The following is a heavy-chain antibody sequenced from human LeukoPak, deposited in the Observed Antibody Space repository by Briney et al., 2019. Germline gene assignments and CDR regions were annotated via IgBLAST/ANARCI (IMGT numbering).Heavy chain of an antibody. CDR2: ISGNGGST. CDR3: ARDPGYAIYYFDY. V-gene: IGHV3-23*01. Sequence: SGGSLRLSCAASGFTFNTYAMNWVRQAPGKGLEWVSTISGNGGSTWYADSVKGRFSISRDNFKNTLCLQMNSLRDEDTAVYYCARDPGYAIYYFDYWGQGALVTVSS. CDR1: GFTFNTYA. J-gene: IGHJ4*02. D-gene: IGHD3-9*01.